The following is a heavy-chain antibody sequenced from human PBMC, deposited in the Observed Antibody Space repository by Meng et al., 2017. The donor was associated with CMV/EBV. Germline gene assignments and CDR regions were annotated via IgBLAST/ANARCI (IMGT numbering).Heavy chain of an antibody. CDR1: GFIFSSYG. CDR3: AKDESGWSSGGFDY. Sequence: GESLKISCAASGFIFSSYGMHWVRQAPGKGLEWVAVIWYDGSNKYYADSVKGRFTISRDNSKNTLYLQMNSLRDEDTAVYYCAKDESGWSSGGFDYWGQGALVTVSS. V-gene: IGHV3-33*06. D-gene: IGHD6-19*01. CDR2: IWYDGSNK. J-gene: IGHJ4*02.